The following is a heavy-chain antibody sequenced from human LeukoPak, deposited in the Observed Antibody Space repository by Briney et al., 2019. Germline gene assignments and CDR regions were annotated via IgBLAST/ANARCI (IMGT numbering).Heavy chain of an antibody. V-gene: IGHV4-39*07. J-gene: IGHJ4*02. CDR1: GGSISSSSYY. D-gene: IGHD6-19*01. CDR2: IYYSGST. CDR3: AVLAVAGTSYFDY. Sequence: SETLSLTCTVSGGSISSSSYYWGWIRQPPGKGLEWIGSIYYSGSTYYNPSLKSRVTISVDTSKNQFSLKLSSVTAADTAVYYCAVLAVAGTSYFDYWGQGTLVTVSS.